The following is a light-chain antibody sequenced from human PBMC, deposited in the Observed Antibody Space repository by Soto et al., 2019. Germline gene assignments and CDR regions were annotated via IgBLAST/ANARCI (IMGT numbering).Light chain of an antibody. J-gene: IGKJ5*01. CDR2: AAS. V-gene: IGKV1-9*01. CDR3: QQLNNYPIT. Sequence: DIQLTQSPSFLSASVGDRVTITCRASQGISSYLAWYQQKPGKAPKLLIYAASTLQSGVPSRFSGSGSGTEFTLTISILQPEDFATYYCQQLNNYPITFGQGTRLEI. CDR1: QGISSY.